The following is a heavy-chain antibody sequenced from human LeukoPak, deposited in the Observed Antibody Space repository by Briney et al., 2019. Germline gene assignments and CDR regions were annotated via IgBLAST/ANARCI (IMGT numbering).Heavy chain of an antibody. D-gene: IGHD6-6*01. CDR3: ARDHGGSSSSAYYYYYMDV. CDR1: GYTFTGYY. Sequence: GASVKVSCKASGYTFTGYYMHWVRQAPGQGLEWMGWINPNSGGTNYAQKFQGRVTMTRDTSISTAYMELSRLRSDDTAVYYCARDHGGSSSSAYYYYYMDVWGKGTTVTVSS. J-gene: IGHJ6*03. V-gene: IGHV1-2*02. CDR2: INPNSGGT.